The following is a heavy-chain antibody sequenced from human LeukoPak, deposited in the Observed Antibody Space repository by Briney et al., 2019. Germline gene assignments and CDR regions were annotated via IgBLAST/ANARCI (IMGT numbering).Heavy chain of an antibody. Sequence: GRSLRLSCAASGFTFSRYAMHWVRQAPGKGLEWVAVISYDGNNKYYADSVKGRFTISRDNSKYTLYLQMNSLRAEDMAVYYCAREGASGLHPAWGQGTLVTVSS. CDR1: GFTFSRYA. D-gene: IGHD3-16*01. CDR2: ISYDGNNK. J-gene: IGHJ5*02. V-gene: IGHV3-30-3*01. CDR3: AREGASGLHPA.